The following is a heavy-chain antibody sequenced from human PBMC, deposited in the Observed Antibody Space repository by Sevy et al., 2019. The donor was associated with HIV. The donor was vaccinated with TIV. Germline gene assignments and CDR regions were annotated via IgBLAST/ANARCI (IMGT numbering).Heavy chain of an antibody. V-gene: IGHV1-24*01. CDR3: ATGRYYYDSSGWDV. D-gene: IGHD3-22*01. CDR1: GYTLTELS. Sequence: ASVKVSCKVSGYTLTELSMHWVRQAPGKGLEWMGGFDPEDGETIYAQKFQGRVTMTEDTSTDTAYMELGSLRSEDTAVYYCATGRYYYDSSGWDVWGQGTTVTVSS. J-gene: IGHJ6*02. CDR2: FDPEDGET.